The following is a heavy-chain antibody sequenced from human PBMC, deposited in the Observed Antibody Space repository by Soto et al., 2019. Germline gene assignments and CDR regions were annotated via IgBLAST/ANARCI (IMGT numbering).Heavy chain of an antibody. J-gene: IGHJ6*02. Sequence: SVKVSCKASGGTFSSYAISWVRQAPGQGLEWMGGIIPIFGTANYAQKFQGRVTITADESTSTAYMELSSLRSEDTAVYYCGSPAAIGGYYYYGMDVWGQGTTVTVS. CDR1: GGTFSSYA. V-gene: IGHV1-69*13. D-gene: IGHD2-2*02. CDR3: GSPAAIGGYYYYGMDV. CDR2: IIPIFGTA.